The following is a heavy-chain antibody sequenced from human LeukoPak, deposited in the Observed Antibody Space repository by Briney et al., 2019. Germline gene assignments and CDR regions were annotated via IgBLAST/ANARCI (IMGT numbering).Heavy chain of an antibody. D-gene: IGHD2-15*01. J-gene: IGHJ5*02. CDR2: ISGRGGST. V-gene: IGHV3-23*01. CDR1: GFTFSSYA. CDR3: AKDVRRCNGGCT. Sequence: GGSLRLSCAAFGFTFSSYAMSWVRQAPGKGLEWVSGISGRGGSTYYADSVKGRFTISRDNSKNTLSLQMNSLRVEDTAMYYCAKDVRRCNGGCTWGQGTLVTVSS.